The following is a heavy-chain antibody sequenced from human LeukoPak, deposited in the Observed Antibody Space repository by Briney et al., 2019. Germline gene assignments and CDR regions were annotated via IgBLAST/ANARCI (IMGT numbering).Heavy chain of an antibody. J-gene: IGHJ4*02. CDR1: GFTFGSYW. CDR2: IKQDGSEK. V-gene: IGHV3-7*01. CDR3: ARDKYTNSWSGSNFDH. Sequence: GGSLRLSCVASGFTFGSYWMTWVRQAPGKGLEWVANIKQDGSEKNYVDSVKGRFAISRDNAKNSLYLQMNSLRAEDTAVYYCARDKYTNSWSGSNFDHWGQGTLVTVPS. D-gene: IGHD6-13*01.